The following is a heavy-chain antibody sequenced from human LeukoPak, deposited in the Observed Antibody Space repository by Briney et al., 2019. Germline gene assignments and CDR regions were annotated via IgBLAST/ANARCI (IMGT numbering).Heavy chain of an antibody. V-gene: IGHV3-7*01. Sequence: GGSLRLSCAASGFTFSSYWMSWVRQAPGKGLEWVANIKQDGNEKYYVDSVKGRFTISRDNAKNSLYLQMNSLRAEDTAIYYCTRGGWLPDYWGQGTLVTVSS. CDR2: IKQDGNEK. CDR1: GFTFSSYW. CDR3: TRGGWLPDY. D-gene: IGHD5-12*01. J-gene: IGHJ4*02.